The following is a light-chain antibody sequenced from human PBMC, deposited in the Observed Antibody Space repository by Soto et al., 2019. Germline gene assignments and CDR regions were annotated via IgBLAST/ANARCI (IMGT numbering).Light chain of an antibody. V-gene: IGKV1-5*03. CDR3: QQYNSYRT. Sequence: DIQMTQSPSTLSASVGDRLTITCRASQSVSTSLAWYQQKPGIAPKLLIYQASSLENGVPSRFSGSGSGTEFTLTISSLQPDDFATYYCQQYNSYRTFGQGNKVEIK. CDR2: QAS. J-gene: IGKJ1*01. CDR1: QSVSTS.